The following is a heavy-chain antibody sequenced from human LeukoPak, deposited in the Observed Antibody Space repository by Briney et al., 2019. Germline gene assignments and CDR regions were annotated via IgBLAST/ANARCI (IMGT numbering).Heavy chain of an antibody. CDR1: GYTFTSYG. Sequence: ASVKVSCKASGYTFTSYGISWVRQAPGQGLEWMGWISAYNGNTNYAQKLQGRVTMTTDTSTSTAYMELRSLRSDDTAVYYCARDYDILTGYNPFDYWGQGTLFTVSS. V-gene: IGHV1-18*01. CDR2: ISAYNGNT. CDR3: ARDYDILTGYNPFDY. D-gene: IGHD3-9*01. J-gene: IGHJ4*02.